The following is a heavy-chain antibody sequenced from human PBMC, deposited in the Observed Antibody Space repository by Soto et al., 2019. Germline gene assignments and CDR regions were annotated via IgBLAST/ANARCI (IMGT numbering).Heavy chain of an antibody. CDR3: ARDLWGYCGTDCYPLDV. Sequence: PSETLSLTCAVYGGSFSGYYWSWIRQPPGKGLEWIGEINHSGSTVYNPSLKSRVTISVDTSKNQFYLKVNSVTAADTAVYYCARDLWGYCGTDCYPLDVWGQGTTVTVSS. V-gene: IGHV4-34*01. CDR1: GGSFSGYY. J-gene: IGHJ6*02. D-gene: IGHD2-21*02. CDR2: INHSGST.